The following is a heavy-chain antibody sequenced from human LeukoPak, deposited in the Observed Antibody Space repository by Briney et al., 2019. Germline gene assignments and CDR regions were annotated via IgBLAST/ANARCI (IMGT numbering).Heavy chain of an antibody. Sequence: SETLSLTCTVPGGSISIGSYYWSWIRQPAGKGLEWNGRIYTSGSTKYNPSLKSRVTISVDTSKNQFSLKLSSVTAADTAVYYCASFMVREESFDYWGQGTLVTVSS. CDR3: ASFMVREESFDY. CDR2: IYTSGST. V-gene: IGHV4-61*02. J-gene: IGHJ4*02. CDR1: GGSISIGSYY. D-gene: IGHD3-10*01.